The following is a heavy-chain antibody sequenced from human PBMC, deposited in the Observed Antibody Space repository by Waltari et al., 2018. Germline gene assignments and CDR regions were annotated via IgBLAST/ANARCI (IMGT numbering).Heavy chain of an antibody. D-gene: IGHD6-6*01. CDR2: ISGSGGST. Sequence: EVQLLESGGGLVQPGGSLRLSCAASGFTFSSYAMSWVRQAPGKGLEWVSAISGSGGSTYYADSVKGRFTISRDNSKNTLYLQMNSLRAEDTAVYYCAILLGVDSSSSLFDYWGQGTLVTVSS. CDR1: GFTFSSYA. J-gene: IGHJ4*02. CDR3: AILLGVDSSSSLFDY. V-gene: IGHV3-23*01.